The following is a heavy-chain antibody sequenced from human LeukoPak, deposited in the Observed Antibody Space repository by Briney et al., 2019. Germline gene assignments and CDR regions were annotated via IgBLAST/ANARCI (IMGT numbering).Heavy chain of an antibody. Sequence: GRSLRLSCAASGFRFSSYGMHWVRQVPGKGLEWVAVISSDGSDKYYADSVKGRFTISGDNSKNTVFVQMSSLRAEDTGVYYCARGYDYTHNYFYYYMDVWGKGTTVTVSS. J-gene: IGHJ6*03. V-gene: IGHV3-33*05. CDR1: GFRFSSYG. CDR2: ISSDGSDK. D-gene: IGHD4-11*01. CDR3: ARGYDYTHNYFYYYMDV.